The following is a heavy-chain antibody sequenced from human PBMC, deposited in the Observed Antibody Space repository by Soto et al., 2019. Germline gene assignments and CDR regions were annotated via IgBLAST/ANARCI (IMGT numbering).Heavy chain of an antibody. CDR1: CGSFSGYY. CDR3: ARGGWVVVAARPNDY. D-gene: IGHD2-15*01. J-gene: IGHJ4*02. V-gene: IGHV4-34*01. Sequence: QVQLQQWGAGLLKPSETLSLTCAVYCGSFSGYYWSWIRQPPGKGLEWIGEINHSGSTNYNPSLKSRVTISVDTSKNQFSLKLSSVTAADTAVYYCARGGWVVVAARPNDYWGQGTLVTVSS. CDR2: INHSGST.